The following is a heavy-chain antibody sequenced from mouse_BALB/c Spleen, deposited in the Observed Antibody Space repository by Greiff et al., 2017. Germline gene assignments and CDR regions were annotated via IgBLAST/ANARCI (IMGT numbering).Heavy chain of an antibody. V-gene: IGHV1-62-2*01. CDR3: ARHEGPRRWDRGAMDY. CDR1: GYTFTEYT. D-gene: IGHD3-3*01. Sequence: QVQLKESGAELVKPGASVKLSCKASGYTFTEYTIHWVKQRSGQGLEWIGWFYPGSGSIKYNEKFKDKATLTADNSSSTVYMELSRLTSEDSAVYFCARHEGPRRWDRGAMDYWGQGTSVTVSS. J-gene: IGHJ4*01. CDR2: FYPGSGSI.